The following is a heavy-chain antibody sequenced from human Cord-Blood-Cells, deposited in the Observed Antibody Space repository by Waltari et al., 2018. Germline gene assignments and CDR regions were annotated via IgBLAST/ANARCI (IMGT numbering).Heavy chain of an antibody. D-gene: IGHD6-19*01. Sequence: QLQLQESGPGLVKPSETLSLTCTVSGGSISSSSYYWGWIRQPPGKGLEWIVSIYYSGSTYCHPSLKSRVTISVDTSKNQFSLKLSSVTAADTAVYYCARLVSGWDDAFDIWGQGTMFTVSS. CDR1: GGSISSSSYY. V-gene: IGHV4-39*01. J-gene: IGHJ3*02. CDR2: IYYSGST. CDR3: ARLVSGWDDAFDI.